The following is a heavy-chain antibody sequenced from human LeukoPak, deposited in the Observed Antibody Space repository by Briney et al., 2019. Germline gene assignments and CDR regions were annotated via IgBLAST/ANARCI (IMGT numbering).Heavy chain of an antibody. J-gene: IGHJ4*02. V-gene: IGHV3-30*18. CDR3: AKDRDYYDSSGYSTFDY. Sequence: GGSLRLSCAASGFPFSDYGMYWVRQAPGKGLEWLAVISHDGSNKYYADSVKGRITISRDNSMNTLYLQMNSLRAEDTAVYYCAKDRDYYDSSGYSTFDYWGQGTLVTVSS. CDR1: GFPFSDYG. D-gene: IGHD3-22*01. CDR2: ISHDGSNK.